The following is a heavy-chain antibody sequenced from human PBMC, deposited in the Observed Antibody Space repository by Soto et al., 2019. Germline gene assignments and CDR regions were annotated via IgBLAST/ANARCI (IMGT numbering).Heavy chain of an antibody. D-gene: IGHD4-17*01. CDR2: VWYYGSNK. V-gene: IGHV3-33*03. J-gene: IGHJ4*02. CDR1: GYTFCTYG. Sequence: PGGPLRLSYGAAGYTFCTYGIHWVRQDPGKGLEWVAVVWYYGSNKYYGGSVKGRFTISRDNSKNTLYLLMNSLTAEDTAVYYCASGELAKMAFHYWGQGNKVTVS. CDR3: ASGELAKMAFHY.